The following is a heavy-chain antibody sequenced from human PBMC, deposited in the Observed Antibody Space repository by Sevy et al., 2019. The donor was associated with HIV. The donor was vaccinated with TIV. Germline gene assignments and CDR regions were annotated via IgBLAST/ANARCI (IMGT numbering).Heavy chain of an antibody. Sequence: GGSLRLSCEASGFSVSSNYMAWVRQAPGKGLEWVSVIYSGKSTDYRDSVNGRLTISRDSSKNTLYLQMDSLRAEDTAVYHWAGVQSHTGWFDYWGQGSLVTVSS. D-gene: IGHD3-9*01. CDR1: GFSVSSNY. V-gene: IGHV3-53*01. CDR2: IYSGKST. CDR3: AGVQSHTGWFDY. J-gene: IGHJ4*02.